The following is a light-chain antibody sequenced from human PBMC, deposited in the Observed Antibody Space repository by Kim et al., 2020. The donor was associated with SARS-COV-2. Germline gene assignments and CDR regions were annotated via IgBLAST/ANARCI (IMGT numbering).Light chain of an antibody. CDR1: SLRNYF. CDR2: NRN. CDR3: NSRDRSGNHGV. J-gene: IGLJ3*02. Sequence: SSELTQDPAVSVALGQTVRITCQGDSLRNYFASWYQQKPGQAPVLVMYNRNNRPSGIPDRFSGSRSGNTASLTITGAQAEDEADYYCNSRDRSGNHGVFG. V-gene: IGLV3-19*01.